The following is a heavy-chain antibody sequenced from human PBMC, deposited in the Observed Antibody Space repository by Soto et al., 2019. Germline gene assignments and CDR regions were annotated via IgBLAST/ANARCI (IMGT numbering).Heavy chain of an antibody. CDR2: INGGTGQT. D-gene: IGHD1-26*01. J-gene: IGHJ6*02. V-gene: IGHV1-3*01. CDR3: ARGRGREENYYYYGLDI. CDR1: GSTFTTHA. Sequence: ASVKVSFKASGSTFTTHAMHWVRQAPGQSLEWMGWINGGTGQTKHSQRFQGRVNNTRETSASTAYMELSNLRAEDTAVYYCARGRGREENYYYYGLDIWGQGTTVTVSS.